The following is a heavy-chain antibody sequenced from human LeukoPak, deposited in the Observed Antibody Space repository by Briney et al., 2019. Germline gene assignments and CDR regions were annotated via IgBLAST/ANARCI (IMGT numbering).Heavy chain of an antibody. CDR1: GFTFSSYG. J-gene: IGHJ4*02. D-gene: IGHD3-22*01. CDR3: AKRWGYYYDSNHLLDY. CDR2: ISYDGSNK. V-gene: IGHV3-30*18. Sequence: PGGSLRLSCAASGFTFSSYGMHWVRQAPGKGLEWVAVISYDGSNKYYADSVKGRFTISRDNSKNTLYLQMNSLRAEDTAVYYCAKRWGYYYDSNHLLDYWGQGTLVTVSS.